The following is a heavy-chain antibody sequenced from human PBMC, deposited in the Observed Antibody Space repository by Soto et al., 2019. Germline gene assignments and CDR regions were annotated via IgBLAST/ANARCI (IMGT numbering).Heavy chain of an antibody. D-gene: IGHD2-15*01. CDR1: GYTFTSYG. J-gene: IGHJ6*02. CDR2: ISAYNGNT. V-gene: IGHV1-18*04. CDR3: ARRYCSGGSCYPPELGMDV. Sequence: SSVKVSCKASGYTFTSYGISWVRQAPGQGLEWMGWISAYNGNTNYAQKLQGRVTMTTDTSTSTAYMELRSLRSDDTAVYYCARRYCSGGSCYPPELGMDVWGQGTTVTVSS.